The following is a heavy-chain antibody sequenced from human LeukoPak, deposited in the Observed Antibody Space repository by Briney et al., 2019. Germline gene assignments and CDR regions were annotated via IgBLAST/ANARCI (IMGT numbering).Heavy chain of an antibody. D-gene: IGHD1-1*01. Sequence: SVKVSCKASGGTFSSYAISWVRQAPGQGLEWMGRIIPILGIANYAQKFQGRVTITADKSTSTAYMELSSLRSEDTAVYYCARDRPGEEIWYNYYFDYWGQGTLVTVSS. CDR3: ARDRPGEEIWYNYYFDY. V-gene: IGHV1-69*04. CDR1: GGTFSSYA. J-gene: IGHJ4*02. CDR2: IIPILGIA.